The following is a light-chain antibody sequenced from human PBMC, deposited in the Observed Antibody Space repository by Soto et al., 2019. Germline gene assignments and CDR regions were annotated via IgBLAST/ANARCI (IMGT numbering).Light chain of an antibody. CDR2: AAS. Sequence: DIQMTQSPSSLSASVGDRVTITCRASQSISSYLNWYQQKPGKAPKLLIYAASSLQSGVPSRFSGSGSGTDFTLTISSLQPEDFATYDCQQSYSTPPATYPFGQGTQMEIK. V-gene: IGKV1-39*01. J-gene: IGKJ2*01. CDR1: QSISSY. CDR3: QQSYSTPPATYP.